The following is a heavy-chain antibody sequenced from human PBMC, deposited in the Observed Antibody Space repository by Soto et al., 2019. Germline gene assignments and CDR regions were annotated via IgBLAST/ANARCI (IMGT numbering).Heavy chain of an antibody. CDR2: INHSGST. CDR3: AREGNLGRWLQPLAF. V-gene: IGHV4-34*01. CDR1: GESFSGYH. J-gene: IGHJ4*02. Sequence: SETLSLTCAVYGESFSGYHWTWIRQPPGKGLEWIGEINHSGSTNCNPSLKSRVTMSVDTSKNHFSLRLISVTTADTAIYFCAREGNLGRWLQPLAFWGQGTLVTVSS. D-gene: IGHD5-12*01.